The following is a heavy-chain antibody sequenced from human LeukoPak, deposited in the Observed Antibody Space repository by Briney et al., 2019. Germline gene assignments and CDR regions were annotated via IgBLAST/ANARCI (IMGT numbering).Heavy chain of an antibody. V-gene: IGHV4-59*01. D-gene: IGHD5-12*01. CDR2: IYYSGST. CDR1: GGSISSYY. CDR3: ARFTYGGYSLDS. J-gene: IGHJ4*02. Sequence: SETLSLTCTVSGGSISSYYWSWIRQPPGKGLEWIGYIYYSGSTNYNPSLKSRVTISVDTSKNQFSLKLSSVTAADTAVYYCARFTYGGYSLDSWGQGTLVVVSS.